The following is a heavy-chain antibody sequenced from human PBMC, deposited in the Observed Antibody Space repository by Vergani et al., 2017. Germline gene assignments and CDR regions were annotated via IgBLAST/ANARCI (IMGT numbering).Heavy chain of an antibody. V-gene: IGHV4-59*01. Sequence: QVQLQESGPGLVKPSETLSLTCTVSGGSISTYYWSWIRQPPGKGLEWIGYIYYSGSTNYNPSLKSRVIISIDTYKNQFSLKLISVTAADTAVDYCAGATFASSCVVGRYFDLWGRGTLVTVSS. D-gene: IGHD6-6*01. CDR3: AGATFASSCVVGRYFDL. CDR2: IYYSGST. J-gene: IGHJ2*01. CDR1: GGSISTYY.